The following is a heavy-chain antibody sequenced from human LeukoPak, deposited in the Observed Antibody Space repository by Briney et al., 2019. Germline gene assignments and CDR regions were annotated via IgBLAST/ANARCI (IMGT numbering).Heavy chain of an antibody. CDR3: AKDSHGDFPYYFDY. CDR1: GFTFSSYG. CDR2: ISYDGSNK. D-gene: IGHD4-17*01. J-gene: IGHJ4*02. V-gene: IGHV3-30*18. Sequence: PGGSVRLSCAASGFTFSSYGMHWVRQAPGKGLEWVAVISYDGSNKYYADSVKGRFTISRDNSKNTLYLQMNSLRAEDTAVYYCAKDSHGDFPYYFDYWGQGTLVTVSS.